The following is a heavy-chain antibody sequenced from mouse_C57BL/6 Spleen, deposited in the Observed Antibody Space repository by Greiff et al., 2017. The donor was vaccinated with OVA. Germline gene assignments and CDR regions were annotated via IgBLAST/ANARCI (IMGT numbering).Heavy chain of an antibody. CDR1: GFTFSSYT. CDR3: ARHGTGGYFDV. D-gene: IGHD4-1*01. V-gene: IGHV5-9*01. Sequence: EVQVVESGGGLVKPGGSLKLSCAASGFTFSSYTMSWVRQTPEKRLEWVATISGGGGNTYYPDSVKGRFTISRDNAKNTLYLQMSSLRSEDTALYYCARHGTGGYFDVWGTGTTVTVSS. CDR2: ISGGGGNT. J-gene: IGHJ1*03.